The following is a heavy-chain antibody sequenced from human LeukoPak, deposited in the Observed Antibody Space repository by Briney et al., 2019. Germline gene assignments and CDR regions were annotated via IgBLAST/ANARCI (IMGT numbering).Heavy chain of an antibody. Sequence: PGGSLRLSCAASGFTFSSYAMSWVRQAPGKGLEWVSAISGSGGSTYYADSVKGRFTISRDNSKNTLYLQMNSLRAEDTAVYYCAKAILINSVRGVISFGGQGTLVTVSS. V-gene: IGHV3-23*01. J-gene: IGHJ4*02. CDR2: ISGSGGST. D-gene: IGHD3-10*01. CDR1: GFTFSSYA. CDR3: AKAILINSVRGVISF.